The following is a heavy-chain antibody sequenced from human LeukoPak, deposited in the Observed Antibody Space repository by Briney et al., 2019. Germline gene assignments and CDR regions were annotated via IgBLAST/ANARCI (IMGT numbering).Heavy chain of an antibody. Sequence: PGGSLRLSCAASGVTFSSYSMNWVRQAPRQGLDWISSISSSSSYIYYADSVKGRFTISRDNAKNSLYLQMNSLRADDTAVYYCARGPPGPREPFDYWGQGTLVTVSS. J-gene: IGHJ4*02. V-gene: IGHV3-21*01. CDR2: ISSSSSYI. CDR3: ARGPPGPREPFDY. D-gene: IGHD1-14*01. CDR1: GVTFSSYS.